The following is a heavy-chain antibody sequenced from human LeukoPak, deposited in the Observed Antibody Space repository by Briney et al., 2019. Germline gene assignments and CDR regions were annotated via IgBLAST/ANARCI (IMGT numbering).Heavy chain of an antibody. V-gene: IGHV4-4*02. CDR3: AREFVQGSSLPYFDY. J-gene: IGHJ4*02. Sequence: SGTLSLTCTVSGGSISNSHWWGWVRQPPGKGLEWVGEIHHSGGTNSNPSLKSRVTISVDKSKNQFSLRLNSVTAADTAVYYCAREFVQGSSLPYFDYWGQGTLVTVSS. D-gene: IGHD1-26*01. CDR1: GGSISNSHW. CDR2: IHHSGGT.